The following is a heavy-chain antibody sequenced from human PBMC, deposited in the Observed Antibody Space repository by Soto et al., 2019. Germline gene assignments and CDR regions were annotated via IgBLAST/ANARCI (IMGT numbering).Heavy chain of an antibody. CDR2: IDPSDSYT. CDR3: ATTGGVAAHAPYYYYYGMDV. V-gene: IGHV5-10-1*01. CDR1: GYSFTSYW. J-gene: IGHJ6*02. Sequence: GESLKISCKGSGYSFTSYWISWVRQMPGHGMEWMGRIDPSDSYTNYSPSFPGHVTISADKSISTAYLQWSSLKASDTATYYCATTGGVAAHAPYYYYYGMDVWGQGTTVTVSS. D-gene: IGHD6-6*01.